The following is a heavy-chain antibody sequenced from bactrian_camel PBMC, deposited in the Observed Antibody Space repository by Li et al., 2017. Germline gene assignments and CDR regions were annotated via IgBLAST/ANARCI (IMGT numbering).Heavy chain of an antibody. CDR3: ANERVEGGFDY. CDR2: MHSRGVST. V-gene: IGHV3S40*01. CDR1: GFTFSSSD. J-gene: IGHJ4*01. Sequence: ESGGGLVQPRGSLRLSCTASGFTFSSSDMSWGRQIPGKGLEWVSAMHSRGVSTYYADGVKGRFTISRDNAKNTLYLQLNSLKTEDTAMYYCANERVEGGFDYWGRGTQVTVS. D-gene: IGHD5*01.